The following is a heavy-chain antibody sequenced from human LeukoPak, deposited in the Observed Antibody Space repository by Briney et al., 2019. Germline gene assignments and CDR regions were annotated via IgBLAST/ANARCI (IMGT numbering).Heavy chain of an antibody. CDR3: VRGGYYYYDSSGYFDY. V-gene: IGHV3-23*01. CDR2: ISGSGGST. CDR1: GFTLSSYA. D-gene: IGHD3-22*01. Sequence: GGSLRLSCAASGFTLSSYAMSWVRQAPGKGLEWVSAISGSGGSTYYADSVKGRFTISRDNSKNTLYLQMNSLRAEDTAVYYCVRGGYYYYDSSGYFDYWGQGTLVTVSS. J-gene: IGHJ4*02.